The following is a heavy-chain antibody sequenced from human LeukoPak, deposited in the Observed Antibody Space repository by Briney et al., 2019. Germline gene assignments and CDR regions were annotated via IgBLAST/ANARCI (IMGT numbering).Heavy chain of an antibody. V-gene: IGHV1-69*13. CDR2: IIPIFGTA. Sequence: ASVKVSCKASGYSFTSNYIHWVRQAPGQGLEWMGGIIPIFGTANYAQKFQGRVTITADESTSTAYMELSSLRSEDTAVYYCASKTPAVAGSYRAARSSCFDPGAKEPRVTVSS. D-gene: IGHD3-10*01. J-gene: IGHJ5*02. CDR1: GYSFTSNY. CDR3: ASKTPAVAGSYRAARSSCFDP.